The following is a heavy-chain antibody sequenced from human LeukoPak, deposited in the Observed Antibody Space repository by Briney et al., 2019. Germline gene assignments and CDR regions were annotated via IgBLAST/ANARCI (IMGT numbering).Heavy chain of an antibody. Sequence: GGSLRLSCAASGFTFSSYWMSWVRQAPGKGLEWVANIKQDGSEKYYVDSVKGRFTISRDNAKNSLYLQMSSLRAEDTAVYYCARDRYYGSGSYCRGWFDPWGQGTLVTVSS. D-gene: IGHD3-10*01. V-gene: IGHV3-7*04. CDR1: GFTFSSYW. CDR3: ARDRYYGSGSYCRGWFDP. CDR2: IKQDGSEK. J-gene: IGHJ5*02.